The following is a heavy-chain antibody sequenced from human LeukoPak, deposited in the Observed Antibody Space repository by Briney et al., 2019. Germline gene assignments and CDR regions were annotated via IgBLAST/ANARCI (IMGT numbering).Heavy chain of an antibody. J-gene: IGHJ4*02. D-gene: IGHD6-19*01. V-gene: IGHV3-9*01. CDR1: GFTFDDYA. CDR3: AKDFSIGRLGADY. CDR2: ISWNSGSI. Sequence: GGSLRLSCAASGFTFDDYAMHWVWQAPGKGLEWVSGISWNSGSIGYADSVKGRFTISRDNAKNSLYLQMNSLRAEDTALYYCAKDFSIGRLGADYGGQGTLVTVS.